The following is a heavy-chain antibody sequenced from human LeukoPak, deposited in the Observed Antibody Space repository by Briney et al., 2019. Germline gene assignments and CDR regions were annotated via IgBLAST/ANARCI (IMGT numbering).Heavy chain of an antibody. CDR3: ATLIIVVPGMFDS. CDR2: IYYSGST. CDR1: GGTISSGDYY. Sequence: PSETLSLTCTVSGGTISSGDYYWSWIRQPPGKGLEWIGYIYYSGSTYYNPSLESRVTISVDTSKNQFSLKLSSVTAADTAEYYWATLIIVVPGMFDSWGQGTLVTVSS. D-gene: IGHD6-19*01. J-gene: IGHJ4*02. V-gene: IGHV4-30-4*08.